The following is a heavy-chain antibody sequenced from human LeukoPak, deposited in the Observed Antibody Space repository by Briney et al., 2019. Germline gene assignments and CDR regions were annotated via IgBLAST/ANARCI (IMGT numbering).Heavy chain of an antibody. CDR1: GGSFSGHY. J-gene: IGHJ4*02. D-gene: IGHD3-10*01. CDR3: ARGFIRYCSGSGTSGNFDY. V-gene: IGHV4-34*01. Sequence: PSETLSLTCGVYGGSFSGHYWTWIRHPPGKGLEWSGEINHRVNTNYNPSPKSRVTTSVNTSKNQFSLRLTSVTAADTAVYYCARGFIRYCSGSGTSGNFDYWGPGTLVTVSS. CDR2: INHRVNT.